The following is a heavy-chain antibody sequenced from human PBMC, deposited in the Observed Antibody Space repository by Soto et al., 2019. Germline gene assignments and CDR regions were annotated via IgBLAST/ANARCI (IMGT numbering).Heavy chain of an antibody. D-gene: IGHD2-21*02. CDR2: INAGNGNT. J-gene: IGHJ6*02. Sequence: VQLVQSGAEVKKPGASVKVSCKASRYTFTSYAMHWVRQAPVQRLEWIGWINAGNGNTKYSQKFQGRVNITRDTSARTAYMELSSLRSEYTAVYYCASEYCGGDCYSAARYGMDVWGQGTTVTVSS. V-gene: IGHV1-3*01. CDR3: ASEYCGGDCYSAARYGMDV. CDR1: RYTFTSYA.